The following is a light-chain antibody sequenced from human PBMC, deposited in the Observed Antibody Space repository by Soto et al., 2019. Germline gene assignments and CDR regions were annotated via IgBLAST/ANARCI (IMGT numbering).Light chain of an antibody. Sequence: EIVLTQSPATLSLSPGERATLSCRASQSVSRSLGWYQQKPGQAPRLLIYDASSRAAGIPARFSGSGSGTDFTLTISSLEPEDFAVYYCQQYNNWPITFGQGTRLEIK. CDR2: DAS. V-gene: IGKV3-11*01. CDR1: QSVSRS. CDR3: QQYNNWPIT. J-gene: IGKJ5*01.